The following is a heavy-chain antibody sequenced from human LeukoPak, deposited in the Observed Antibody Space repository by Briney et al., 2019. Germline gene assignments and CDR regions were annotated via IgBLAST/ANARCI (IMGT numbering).Heavy chain of an antibody. Sequence: GGSLRLSCAASGFTFSSYAMSWVRQAPGKGLEWVSASSGGSTYYADSVKGRFTISRDNSKNTLYLQMNSLRAEDAAVYYCAKDPVLSRPLGWFDPWGQGTLVTVSS. CDR2: SSGGST. CDR3: AKDPVLSRPLGWFDP. J-gene: IGHJ5*02. V-gene: IGHV3-23*01. D-gene: IGHD1-14*01. CDR1: GFTFSSYA.